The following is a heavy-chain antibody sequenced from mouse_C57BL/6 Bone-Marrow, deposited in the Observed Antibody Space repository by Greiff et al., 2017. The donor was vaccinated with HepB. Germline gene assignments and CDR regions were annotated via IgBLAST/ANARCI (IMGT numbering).Heavy chain of an antibody. V-gene: IGHV1-81*01. D-gene: IGHD2-4*01. CDR1: GYTFTSYG. CDR3: ARYDSSFDY. Sequence: QVQLKESGAELARPGASVKLSCKASGYTFTSYGISWVKQRPGQGLEWIGEIYPRSGNTYYNEKFKGKATLTADKSSSTAYMELRSLTSEDSAVYFCARYDSSFDYWGQGTTLTVSS. J-gene: IGHJ2*01. CDR2: IYPRSGNT.